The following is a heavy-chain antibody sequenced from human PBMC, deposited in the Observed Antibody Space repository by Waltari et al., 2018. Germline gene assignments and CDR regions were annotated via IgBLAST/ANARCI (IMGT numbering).Heavy chain of an antibody. J-gene: IGHJ4*02. D-gene: IGHD4-4*01. CDR3: AMWTTSTAAFEY. Sequence: QVQLHESGPGLVKPSETLSLTCAVSGRPYNNHFWNWIRLSPERGMVWIGYVFYTGATKYNPSLESRVTVSLDTSKNEFSLNLRSVTAADTAVYYCAMWTTSTAAFEYWGQGILVTVSS. CDR2: VFYTGAT. V-gene: IGHV4-59*11. CDR1: GRPYNNHF.